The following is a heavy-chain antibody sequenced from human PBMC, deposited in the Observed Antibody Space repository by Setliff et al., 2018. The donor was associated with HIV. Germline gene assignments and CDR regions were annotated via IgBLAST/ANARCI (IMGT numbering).Heavy chain of an antibody. Sequence: PSETLSLTCTVSGGSISSSSYYWGWIRQPPGKGLEWIGSIYYSGSTYYNPSLKSRVTISVDTSKNQFSLKLSSVTAADTAVYYCARGGQGGYDYGYYYYYGMDVWGQGTTVTVSS. CDR3: ARGGQGGYDYGYYYYYGMDV. V-gene: IGHV4-39*01. J-gene: IGHJ6*02. CDR1: GGSISSSSYY. D-gene: IGHD5-12*01. CDR2: IYYSGST.